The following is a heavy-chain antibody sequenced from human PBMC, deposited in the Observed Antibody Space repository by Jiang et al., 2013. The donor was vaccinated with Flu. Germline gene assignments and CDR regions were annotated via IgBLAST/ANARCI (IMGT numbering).Heavy chain of an antibody. CDR1: GFTFSSYA. J-gene: IGHJ4*02. V-gene: IGHV3-23*04. CDR2: ISDSGDST. D-gene: IGHD6-13*01. Sequence: VQLVESGGGLGQPGGSLRLSCAASGFTFSSYAMSWVRQAPGKGLEWVSTISDSGDSTYYADSVKGRFTISRDNSKHTLYLQMDSLRAEDTAVYYCAKDRGTTAAGTLFDYWGQGTLVTVSS. CDR3: AKDRGTTAAGTLFDY.